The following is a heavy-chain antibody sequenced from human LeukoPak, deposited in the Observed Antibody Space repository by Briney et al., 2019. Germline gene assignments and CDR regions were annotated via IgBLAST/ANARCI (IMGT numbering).Heavy chain of an antibody. CDR1: GGSINDYY. D-gene: IGHD4-17*01. V-gene: IGHV4-59*01. CDR3: ARVARGAVTSNWFDP. Sequence: PSETLSLTCTVSGGSINDYYWTWIRQAPGKGLEWIGYISNSGTTDYNPSLKGRVTMSVDTSKNGFSLNLTSVSAADTAMYYCARVARGAVTSNWFDPWGQGTLVTVSS. J-gene: IGHJ5*02. CDR2: ISNSGTT.